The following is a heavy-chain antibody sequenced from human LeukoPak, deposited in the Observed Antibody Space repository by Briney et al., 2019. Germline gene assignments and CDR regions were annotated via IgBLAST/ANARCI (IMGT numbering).Heavy chain of an antibody. Sequence: PSETLSLTCTVSGYSISSGHFWSWIRPPPGKGLEWIGSIYGSGTTYYDPPLRSRVSISADTSKNYFSLELSSVTAADTAVYYCASVGGGSPYWGQGTLVTVSS. CDR2: IYGSGTT. V-gene: IGHV4-38-2*02. CDR3: ASVGGGSPY. D-gene: IGHD3-16*01. J-gene: IGHJ4*02. CDR1: GYSISSGHF.